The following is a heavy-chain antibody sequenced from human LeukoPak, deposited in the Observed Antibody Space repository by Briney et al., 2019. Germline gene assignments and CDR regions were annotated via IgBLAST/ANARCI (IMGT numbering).Heavy chain of an antibody. J-gene: IGHJ4*02. CDR1: GASISSTSYY. V-gene: IGHV4-39*01. D-gene: IGHD3-16*02. CDR2: TYYRGTT. Sequence: SETLSLTCTVSGASISSTSYYWGWIRQPPGKGLEWIGSTYYRGTTYYNPSLKSRVTISVDTSKNQFSLKLSSVTAADTAVYYCARQPTPTRLRLGELSANWGQGTLVTVSS. CDR3: ARQPTPTRLRLGELSAN.